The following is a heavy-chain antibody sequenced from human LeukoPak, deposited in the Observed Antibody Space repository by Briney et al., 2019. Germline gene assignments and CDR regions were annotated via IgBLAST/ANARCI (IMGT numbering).Heavy chain of an antibody. D-gene: IGHD1-20*01. CDR3: ARDHITGTNNWFDP. V-gene: IGHV1-2*06. CDR1: GYTFTGYY. CDR2: INPNSGGT. J-gene: IGHJ5*02. Sequence: ASVKVSCKASGYTFTGYYMHWARQAPGQGLEWMGRINPNSGGTNYAQKFQGRVTMTRDTSISTAYMELSRLRSDDTAVYYCARDHITGTNNWFDPWGQGTLVTVSS.